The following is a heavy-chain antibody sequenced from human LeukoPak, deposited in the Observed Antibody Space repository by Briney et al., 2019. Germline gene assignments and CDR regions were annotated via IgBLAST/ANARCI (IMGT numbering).Heavy chain of an antibody. CDR3: AREGTTVRYFDL. CDR1: GYTFTDYY. Sequence: GASVKVSCKASGYTFTDYYIHWVRQAPGQGLEWMGWMNPNSGNTGYAQKFQGRVTITRNTSISTAYMELSSLRSEDTAVYYCAREGTTVRYFDLWGRGTLVTVSS. CDR2: MNPNSGNT. D-gene: IGHD4-17*01. V-gene: IGHV1-8*03. J-gene: IGHJ2*01.